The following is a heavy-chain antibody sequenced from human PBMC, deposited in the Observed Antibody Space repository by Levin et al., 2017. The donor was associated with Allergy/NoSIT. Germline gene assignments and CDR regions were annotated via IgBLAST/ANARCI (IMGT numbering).Heavy chain of an antibody. CDR2: IKPDGSES. J-gene: IGHJ4*02. CDR1: GFTFSRSW. D-gene: IGHD4-11*01. V-gene: IGHV3-7*01. Sequence: ESLKISCAASGFTFSRSWMSWVRLTPGKGLEWVATIKPDGSESYFVDSVKGRFTFSRDNAKNSVHLQMNSLSAEDTAIYYCTRDRAYTSFDYWGQGAQVTVSS. CDR3: TRDRAYTSFDY.